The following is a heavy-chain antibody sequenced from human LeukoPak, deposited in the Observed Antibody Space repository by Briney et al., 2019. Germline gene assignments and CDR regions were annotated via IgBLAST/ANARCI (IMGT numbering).Heavy chain of an antibody. CDR3: ARARNYYYGSGSYYLFAFDI. V-gene: IGHV3-7*01. D-gene: IGHD3-10*01. Sequence: GGSLRLSCAVSGFTLRTFWMSWVRQAPGKGLQWVANIKQDGSEKYYVDSVRGRFTISRDNAKNSIYLQMNSLRAEDTAVYYCARARNYYYGSGSYYLFAFDIWGQGTMVTVSS. CDR1: GFTLRTFW. J-gene: IGHJ3*02. CDR2: IKQDGSEK.